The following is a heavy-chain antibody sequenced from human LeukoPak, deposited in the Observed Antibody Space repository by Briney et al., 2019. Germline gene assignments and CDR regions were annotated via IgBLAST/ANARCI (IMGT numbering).Heavy chain of an antibody. V-gene: IGHV3-11*01. D-gene: IGHD3-3*01. Sequence: PGGSLRLSCAASGFTFDYYYITWIRQAPGKGLEWVSYISSSGRTMFYADSVKGRFTVSRGNAKNSLYLQMNTLRAEDTAVYYCARVGPYYDLDNWGQGTLVTVSS. CDR2: ISSSGRTM. CDR3: ARVGPYYDLDN. J-gene: IGHJ4*02. CDR1: GFTFDYYY.